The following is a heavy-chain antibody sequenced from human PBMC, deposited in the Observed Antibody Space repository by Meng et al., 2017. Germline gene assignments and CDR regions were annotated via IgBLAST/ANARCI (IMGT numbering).Heavy chain of an antibody. CDR2: ISGDGSST. CDR3: GTGGDYYSFHY. J-gene: IGHJ4*02. Sequence: VLVVVSVGVVVHAGRSLRLSCAASGFTFSSYAMSWVRQAPGKGLVWVSRISGDGSSTIYAESVKGRFTISRDNAKNTLYLQMNSLRGEDTAVYYCGTGGDYYSFHYWGQGTLVTVSS. V-gene: IGHV3-74*02. D-gene: IGHD1-26*01. CDR1: GFTFSSYA.